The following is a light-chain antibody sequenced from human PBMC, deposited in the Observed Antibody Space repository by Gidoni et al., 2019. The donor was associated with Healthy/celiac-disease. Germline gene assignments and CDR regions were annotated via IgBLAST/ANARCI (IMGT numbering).Light chain of an antibody. CDR3: QQSYSTPQLT. J-gene: IGKJ4*01. CDR1: QSISSY. V-gene: IGKV1-39*01. CDR2: AAS. Sequence: IQMPQSPSSLSASVGDRVTITCRASQSISSYLNWYQQKPGKAPKLLIYAASSLQSGVPSRFSGSGSGTDFTLTISSLQPEDFAAYYCQQSYSTPQLTFGGGTKVEIK.